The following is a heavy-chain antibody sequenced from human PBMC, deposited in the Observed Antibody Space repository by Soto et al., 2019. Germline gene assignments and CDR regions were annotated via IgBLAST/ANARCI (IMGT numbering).Heavy chain of an antibody. Sequence: GASVKVSCKASGYTFTSYAIHWVRQAPGQRLEWMGWINAGNGNTKYSQKFQGRVTITRDTSASTAYMELSSLRSEDTAVYYCARDRYYDSSGYWWPDSYGMDVWGQGNTVTVSS. D-gene: IGHD3-22*01. CDR2: INAGNGNT. V-gene: IGHV1-3*01. CDR1: GYTFTSYA. J-gene: IGHJ6*02. CDR3: ARDRYYDSSGYWWPDSYGMDV.